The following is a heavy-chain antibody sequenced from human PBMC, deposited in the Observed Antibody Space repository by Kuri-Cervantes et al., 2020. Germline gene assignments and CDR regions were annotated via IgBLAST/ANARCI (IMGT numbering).Heavy chain of an antibody. CDR3: ARVGGVAAMAFDI. D-gene: IGHD2-15*01. J-gene: IGHJ3*02. V-gene: IGHV4-59*12. CDR1: GGSISSYY. Sequence: GSLRLSCTVSGGSISSYYWSWIRQPPGKGLEWIGYIYYSGSTNYNPSLKSRVTISVDTSKNQFSLKLSSVTAADTAVYYCARVGGVAAMAFDIWGQGTMVTVS. CDR2: IYYSGST.